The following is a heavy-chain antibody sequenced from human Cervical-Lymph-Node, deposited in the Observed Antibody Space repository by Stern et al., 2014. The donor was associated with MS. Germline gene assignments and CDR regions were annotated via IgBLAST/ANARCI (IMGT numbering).Heavy chain of an antibody. J-gene: IGHJ4*02. D-gene: IGHD1-26*01. V-gene: IGHV1-69*01. Sequence: QLVQSGAAVKKPGSSVKVSCQTSGDTFTRHAINWVRQAPGQGLEWMGGIIPIFGTTNHAQKFRDRVPITADASTNPVYMELNSLRSEDTAVYFCARAGGSTVGYYVDYWGQGTLVTVSS. CDR2: IIPIFGTT. CDR1: GDTFTRHA. CDR3: ARAGGSTVGYYVDY.